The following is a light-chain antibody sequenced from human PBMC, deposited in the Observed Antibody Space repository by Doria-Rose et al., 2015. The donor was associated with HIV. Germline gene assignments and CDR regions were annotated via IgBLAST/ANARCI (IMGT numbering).Light chain of an antibody. CDR2: DGS. CDR3: HQYGTSWT. J-gene: IGKJ1*01. V-gene: IGKV3-20*01. CDR1: ESSSSTY. Sequence: EIALTQSPGVLSLSLGERANLACRDSESSSSTYIAWYQQIPGQAHSLLIYDGSTTATGIPDRCSASGSGTDFTLTINRLEPEDFALYYCHQYGTSWTFGQGTKVEI.